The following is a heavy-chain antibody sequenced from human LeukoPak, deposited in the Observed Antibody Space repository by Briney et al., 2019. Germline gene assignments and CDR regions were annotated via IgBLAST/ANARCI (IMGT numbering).Heavy chain of an antibody. CDR1: VYTFALSY. Sequence: ASVKVSCTASVYTFALSYIHCERRAPGQGLEWLGWINPEKGDTKSAQKFRDRVIMTTDTSLATAYMEVINLSSDDTAVYYCTIGSCDCSRGRCYSNMNFDYWGQGSLVTVSS. D-gene: IGHD2-15*01. V-gene: IGHV1-2*02. CDR3: TIGSCDCSRGRCYSNMNFDY. CDR2: INPEKGDT. J-gene: IGHJ4*02.